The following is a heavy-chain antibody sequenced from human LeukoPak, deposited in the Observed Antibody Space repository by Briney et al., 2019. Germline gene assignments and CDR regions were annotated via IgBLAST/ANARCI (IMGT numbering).Heavy chain of an antibody. V-gene: IGHV5-51*01. CDR2: IYPGDSDT. D-gene: IGHD1-26*01. Sequence: GESLKISCKGSGYRFTSYWIGWVRQMPGKGLEWMGFIYPGDSDTRYSPSFQGQVTISADKSMSTAYLQWSSLKASDAAMYYSARRRGRYSGDAFDIWGQGTMVTVSS. CDR1: GYRFTSYW. J-gene: IGHJ3*02. CDR3: ARRRGRYSGDAFDI.